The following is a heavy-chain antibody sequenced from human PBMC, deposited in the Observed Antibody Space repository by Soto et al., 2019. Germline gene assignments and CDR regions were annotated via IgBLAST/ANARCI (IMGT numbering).Heavy chain of an antibody. CDR1: GGSFSGYY. J-gene: IGHJ6*02. V-gene: IGHV4-34*01. D-gene: IGHD1-20*01. CDR2: INHSGST. Sequence: SETLSLTCAVYGGSFSGYYWSWIRQPPGKGLEWIGEINHSGSTNYNPSLKSRVTISVDTSKNQFSLKLSSVTAADTAVYYCARGRVTGTENYYYYGMDVWGQGTTVPVSS. CDR3: ARGRVTGTENYYYYGMDV.